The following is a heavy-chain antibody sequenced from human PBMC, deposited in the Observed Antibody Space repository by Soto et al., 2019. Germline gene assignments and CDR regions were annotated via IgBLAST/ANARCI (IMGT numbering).Heavy chain of an antibody. CDR2: IKQDGSEK. CDR3: ARVYGGPGDAFDI. V-gene: IGHV3-7*01. CDR1: GFTFSRYW. D-gene: IGHD1-26*01. J-gene: IGHJ3*02. Sequence: EVQLVESGGGLVQPGGSLRLSCAASGFTFSRYWMSWVRQAPGKGLEWVANIKQDGSEKYYVDSVKGRFTISRDNAKNSLYLQMNSLRAEDTAVYYCARVYGGPGDAFDIWGQGTMVTVSS.